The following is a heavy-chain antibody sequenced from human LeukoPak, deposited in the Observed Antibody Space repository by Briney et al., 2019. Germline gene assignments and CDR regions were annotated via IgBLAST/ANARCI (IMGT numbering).Heavy chain of an antibody. CDR2: ISGSGGST. CDR3: AKAPRIVVVPAAISGYFDY. J-gene: IGHJ4*02. V-gene: IGHV3-23*01. CDR1: GFTFSSYA. D-gene: IGHD2-2*01. Sequence: GGSLRLSCAASGFTFSSYAMSWVRQAPGKGLEWVSAISGSGGSTYYADSVKGRFTIPRDNSKNTLYLQMNSLRAEDTAVYYCAKAPRIVVVPAAISGYFDYWGQGTLVTVSS.